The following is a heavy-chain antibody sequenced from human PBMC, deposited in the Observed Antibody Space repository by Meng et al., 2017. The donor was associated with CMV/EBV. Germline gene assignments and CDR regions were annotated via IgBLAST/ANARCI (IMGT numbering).Heavy chain of an antibody. D-gene: IGHD2-2*01. V-gene: IGHV4-34*01. CDR3: ARGEWSRGQYQLQIARYYYGMDV. CDR2: INHSGST. J-gene: IGHJ6*02. CDR1: GGSFSGYY. Sequence: SETLSLTCAVYGGSFSGYYWSWIRQPPGKGLEWIGEINHSGSTNYNPSLKSRVTISVDTSKNQFSLKLSSVTAADTAVYYCARGEWSRGQYQLQIARYYYGMDVWGQGTTVTVSS.